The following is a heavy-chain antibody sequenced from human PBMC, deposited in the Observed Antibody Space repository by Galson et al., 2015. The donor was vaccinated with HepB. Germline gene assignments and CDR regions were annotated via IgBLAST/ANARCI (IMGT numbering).Heavy chain of an antibody. CDR1: GFTVSSYA. J-gene: IGHJ4*02. V-gene: IGHV3-23*01. Sequence: SLGLACAASGFTVSSYAMIGVRQAPGEGLEWVSGFSGSGGGTFYAASVNGRFTISRDNSKTTLYLQMNSLRAEDTAVYYCAKGYNSGSYSELDYWGQGTLVTVSS. D-gene: IGHD3-10*01. CDR2: FSGSGGGT. CDR3: AKGYNSGSYSELDY.